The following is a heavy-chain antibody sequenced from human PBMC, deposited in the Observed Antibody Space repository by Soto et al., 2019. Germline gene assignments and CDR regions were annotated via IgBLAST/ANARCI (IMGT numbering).Heavy chain of an antibody. Sequence: EALSVTCNVSGFAISRGYYWSWVRQPPGKGLEWIGSIYPSVSSYHNPSLESRLTLSIDTSKNQFTLKLASVTAADTALYYCAREKVGTTFFDNWGQGTQVTVSS. CDR2: IYPSVSS. CDR1: GFAISRGYY. V-gene: IGHV4-38-2*02. J-gene: IGHJ4*02. CDR3: AREKVGTTFFDN. D-gene: IGHD1-1*01.